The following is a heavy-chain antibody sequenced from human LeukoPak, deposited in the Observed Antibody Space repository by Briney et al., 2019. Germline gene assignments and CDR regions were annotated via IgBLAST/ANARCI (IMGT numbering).Heavy chain of an antibody. CDR1: GFTVRNTY. D-gene: IGHD6-13*01. CDR3: ARDIAPRGIDY. J-gene: IGHJ4*02. V-gene: IGHV3-66*01. CDR2: IHSGGST. Sequence: GGSLRLSCAASGFTVRNTYMNWVRQAPGKGLEWVSIIHSGGSTYYSDSVKGRFTISSDNSKNTLYLQMNSLRAEDTAVYYCARDIAPRGIDYWGQGTLVTVSS.